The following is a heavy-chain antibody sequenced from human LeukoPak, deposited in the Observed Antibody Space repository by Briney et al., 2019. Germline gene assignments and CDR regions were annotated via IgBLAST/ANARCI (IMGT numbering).Heavy chain of an antibody. V-gene: IGHV3-7*01. CDR1: GFTFSSYW. Sequence: AGGSLRLSCAASGFTFSSYWMSWVRQAPGKGLEWVANIKQDGSEKYYVDSVKGRFTISRDNAKNSLYLQMNSLRAEDTAVYYCARALNRYYYDSSGYYYAFDPWGQGTLVTVSS. CDR2: IKQDGSEK. D-gene: IGHD3-22*01. J-gene: IGHJ5*02. CDR3: ARALNRYYYDSSGYYYAFDP.